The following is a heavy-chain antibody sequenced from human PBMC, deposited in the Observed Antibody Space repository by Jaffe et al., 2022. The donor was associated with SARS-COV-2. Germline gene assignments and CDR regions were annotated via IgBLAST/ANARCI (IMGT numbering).Heavy chain of an antibody. CDR3: ARSRLRAEYFQH. D-gene: IGHD4-17*01. V-gene: IGHV1-46*04. J-gene: IGHJ1*01. Sequence: QVQLVQSGAEVKKPGASVKVSCKASGYTFTSYYMHWVRQAPGQGLEWMGIINPSGGSTSYAQKLQGRVTMTRDTSTSTVYMELSSLRSEDTAVYYCARSRLRAEYFQHWGQGTLVTVSS. CDR2: INPSGGST. CDR1: GYTFTSYY.